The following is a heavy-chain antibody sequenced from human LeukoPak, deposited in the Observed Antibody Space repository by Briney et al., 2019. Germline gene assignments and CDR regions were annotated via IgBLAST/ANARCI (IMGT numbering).Heavy chain of an antibody. CDR1: GFTFSSYA. Sequence: PGGSLRLSCAASGFTFSSYAMSWVRQAPGKGLEWVSAISGGGGSTYYADSVKGRFTISRDNSKNTLYLQMNSLRAEDTAVYYCAKDMLKWLLWGAFDIWGQGTMATVSS. V-gene: IGHV3-23*01. CDR3: AKDMLKWLLWGAFDI. J-gene: IGHJ3*02. CDR2: ISGGGGST. D-gene: IGHD3-3*01.